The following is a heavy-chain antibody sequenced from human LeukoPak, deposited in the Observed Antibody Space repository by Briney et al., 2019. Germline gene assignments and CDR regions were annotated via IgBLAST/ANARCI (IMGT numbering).Heavy chain of an antibody. V-gene: IGHV4-39*07. D-gene: IGHD3-10*01. J-gene: IGHJ5*02. Sequence: SETLSLTCTVSGGSISSSSYYWGWIRQPPGKGLEWIGSIYYSGSTYYNPSLKSRVTISVDKSKNQFSLKLRSVTAADTAVYYCARAGAWQIDPWGQGTLVTVSS. CDR3: ARAGAWQIDP. CDR1: GGSISSSSYY. CDR2: IYYSGST.